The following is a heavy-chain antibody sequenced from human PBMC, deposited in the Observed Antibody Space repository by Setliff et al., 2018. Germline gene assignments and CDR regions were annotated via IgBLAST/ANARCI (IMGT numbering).Heavy chain of an antibody. CDR3: ARINFFVSSGYYYAPDS. D-gene: IGHD3-22*01. J-gene: IGHJ4*02. Sequence: ASVKVSCKASGYTFSHSGITWVRQAPGQGLEWMGWISGYTGNTNYAHKLQGRVTVSTDTSTTTAYLELRFLRPDDTALYYCARINFFVSSGYYYAPDSWGQGTMVTVSS. V-gene: IGHV1-18*01. CDR1: GYTFSHSG. CDR2: ISGYTGNT.